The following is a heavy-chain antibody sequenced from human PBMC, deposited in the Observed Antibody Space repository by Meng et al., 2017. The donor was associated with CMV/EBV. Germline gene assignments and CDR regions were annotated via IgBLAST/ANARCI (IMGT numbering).Heavy chain of an antibody. D-gene: IGHD5-24*01. CDR3: AREAVLMATIPRAFDI. Sequence: GGSLRLSCAASGFTFSSYAMSWVRQAPGKGLEWVSSISGSGGRTYHADSVKGRFTISRDNSKNTLYLQMNSLRAEDTAVYYCAREAVLMATIPRAFDIWGQGTMVTVSS. V-gene: IGHV3-23*01. CDR2: ISGSGGRT. J-gene: IGHJ3*02. CDR1: GFTFSSYA.